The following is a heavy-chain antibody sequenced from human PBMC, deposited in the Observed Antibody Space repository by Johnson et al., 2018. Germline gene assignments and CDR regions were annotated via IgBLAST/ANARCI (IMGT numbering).Heavy chain of an antibody. D-gene: IGHD2-21*01. V-gene: IGHV3-7*01. J-gene: IGHJ6*02. CDR3: AGAFVGLYGMDV. Sequence: VQLVESGGGLVQPGGSLRLSCAASGFTFSSYWMSWVRQAPGKGLEWVANIKQDGSEKYYVDSVKGRFTNSKNNAKNSLYMQMNSLSAEYTAVYYCAGAFVGLYGMDVWGQGTTVTVSS. CDR2: IKQDGSEK. CDR1: GFTFSSYW.